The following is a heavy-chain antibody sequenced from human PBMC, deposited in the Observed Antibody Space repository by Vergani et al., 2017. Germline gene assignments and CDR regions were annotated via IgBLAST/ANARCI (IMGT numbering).Heavy chain of an antibody. CDR2: IYSGGGT. CDR1: GFIVSDNY. CDR3: ARDRSTDGSVFDY. Sequence: EVQLVESGGGLIQPGGSLRLSCAASGFIVSDNYISWVRQAPGKGLEWVSVIYSGGGTYYADSVKGRFTISRDSSRNTVYLQMNSLGAEDRAVYYCARDRSTDGSVFDYWGQGTLVTVSS. D-gene: IGHD5-24*01. J-gene: IGHJ4*02. V-gene: IGHV3-53*01.